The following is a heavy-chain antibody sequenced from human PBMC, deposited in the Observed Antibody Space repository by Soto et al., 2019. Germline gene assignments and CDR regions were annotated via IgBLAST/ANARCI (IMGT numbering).Heavy chain of an antibody. D-gene: IGHD3-3*01. CDR2: ISSSGSTI. J-gene: IGHJ6*02. CDR1: GFTFSSYE. Sequence: EVQLVESGGGLVQPGGSLRLSCAASGFTFSSYEMNWVRQAPGKGLEWVSYISSSGSTIYYADSVKGRFTISRDNAKNSLYLQMNSLRAEDTAVYYCARDRFLEWLSYGMDVWGQGTTVTVSS. V-gene: IGHV3-48*03. CDR3: ARDRFLEWLSYGMDV.